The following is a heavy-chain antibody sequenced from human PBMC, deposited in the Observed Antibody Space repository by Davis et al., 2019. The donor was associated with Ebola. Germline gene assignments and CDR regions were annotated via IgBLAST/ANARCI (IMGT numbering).Heavy chain of an antibody. V-gene: IGHV4-61*09. CDR3: ARDGSNWGFIGGDWFDP. Sequence: SETLSLTCTVSGDSISSGSYYWSWIRQPAGKGLEWIGHIYTSGSTNYNPSLKSRVTISVDTSKNQFSLKLTSVTAADTAVYYCARDGSNWGFIGGDWFDPWGQGILVTVSS. D-gene: IGHD7-27*01. CDR2: IYTSGST. CDR1: GDSISSGSYY. J-gene: IGHJ5*02.